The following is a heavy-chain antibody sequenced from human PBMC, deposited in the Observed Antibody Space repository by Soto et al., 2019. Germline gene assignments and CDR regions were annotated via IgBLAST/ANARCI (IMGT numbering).Heavy chain of an antibody. CDR2: IKSKTHGGTP. CDR3: TTDSYSSIIVVRFDY. J-gene: IGHJ4*01. Sequence: PGGSLRLSCAGSGFTFSEAWINWVRQAPGKGLEWVGRIKSKTHGGTPDYAAPVKGRFAIPRDDSKNMVYLQMNSLKTEDTGIYYCTTDSYSSIIVVRFDYWGHGTLVTV. CDR1: GFTFSEAW. D-gene: IGHD3-22*01. V-gene: IGHV3-15*07.